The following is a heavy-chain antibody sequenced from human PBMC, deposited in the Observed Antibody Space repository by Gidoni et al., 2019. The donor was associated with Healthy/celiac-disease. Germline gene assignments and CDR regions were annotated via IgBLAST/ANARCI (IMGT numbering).Heavy chain of an antibody. CDR2: ISWNSGSI. CDR3: AKDWYTSYYYYGMDV. V-gene: IGHV3-9*01. D-gene: IGHD1-20*01. CDR1: GFTFDDYA. J-gene: IGHJ6*02. Sequence: EVQLVESGGGLVQPGRSLRLSCAASGFTFDDYAMHWVRQAPGKGLEWVSGISWNSGSIGYADSVKGRFTISRDNAKNSLYLQMNSLRAEDTALYYCAKDWYTSYYYYGMDVWGQGTTVTVSS.